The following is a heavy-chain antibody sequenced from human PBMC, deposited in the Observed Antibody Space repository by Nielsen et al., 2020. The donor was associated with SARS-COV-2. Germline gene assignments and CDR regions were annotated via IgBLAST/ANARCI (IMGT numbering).Heavy chain of an antibody. D-gene: IGHD6-13*01. V-gene: IGHV5-51*01. Sequence: GESLKISCKGSGYSFTNYWIGWVRQMPGKGLEWMGIIYPDDSDTRYSPSFQGQVTISADKSISTAYLQWSSLKASDTAMYYCARQFRAAAGLGWFDPWGQGTLVTVSS. J-gene: IGHJ5*02. CDR1: GYSFTNYW. CDR2: IYPDDSDT. CDR3: ARQFRAAAGLGWFDP.